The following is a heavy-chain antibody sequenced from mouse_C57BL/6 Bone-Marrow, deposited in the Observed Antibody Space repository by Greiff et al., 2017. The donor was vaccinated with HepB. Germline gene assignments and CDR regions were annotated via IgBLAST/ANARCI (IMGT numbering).Heavy chain of an antibody. D-gene: IGHD2-5*01. CDR3: ARESNYGSMDY. CDR1: GYSITSGYD. J-gene: IGHJ4*01. CDR2: ISYSGST. V-gene: IGHV3-1*01. Sequence: EVQRVESGPGMVKPSQSLSLTCTVTGYSITSGYDWHWIRHFPGNKLEWMGYISYSGSTNYNPSLKSRISITHDTSKNHFFLKLNSVTTEDTATYYCARESNYGSMDYWGQGTSVTVSS.